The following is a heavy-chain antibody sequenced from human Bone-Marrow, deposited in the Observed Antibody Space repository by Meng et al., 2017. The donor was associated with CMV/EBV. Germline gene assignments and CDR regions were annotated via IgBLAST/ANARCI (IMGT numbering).Heavy chain of an antibody. Sequence: SGFTLSNYGMQWVRQAPGKGLEWVAVIWYDGINKYYADSVKGRFTISRDNSKNTLYLQMNSLRAEDTGVYYCAKDLGNWYSGSYYDDWGLGTLVTVSS. J-gene: IGHJ4*02. CDR1: GFTLSNYG. D-gene: IGHD1-26*01. V-gene: IGHV3-33*06. CDR3: AKDLGNWYSGSYYDD. CDR2: IWYDGINK.